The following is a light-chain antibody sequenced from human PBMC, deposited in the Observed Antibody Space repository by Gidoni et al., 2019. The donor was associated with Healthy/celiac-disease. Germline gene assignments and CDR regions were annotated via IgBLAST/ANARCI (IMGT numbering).Light chain of an antibody. V-gene: IGKV3-11*01. Sequence: IVLTQSPATLSLPPGERATLSCRASQSVSSYLAWYQQKPGQAPRLLIYDASNRATGIPARFSGSGSGTDFTLTISSLEPEDFAVYYCQQRSNWPPLTFXGXTKVEIK. J-gene: IGKJ4*01. CDR2: DAS. CDR3: QQRSNWPPLT. CDR1: QSVSSY.